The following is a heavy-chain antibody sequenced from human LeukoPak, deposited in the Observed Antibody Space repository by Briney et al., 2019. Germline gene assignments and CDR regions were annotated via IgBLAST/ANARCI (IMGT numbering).Heavy chain of an antibody. J-gene: IGHJ4*02. CDR3: TTFYCSSTSCYDY. CDR2: IKTKTDGGTT. D-gene: IGHD2-2*01. CDR1: GFTFSNAW. Sequence: GGSLRLSCAASGFTFSNAWMSWVRQAPGKGLEWVGRIKTKTDGGTTDYAAPVKGRFTLSRDDSKNTLFLQMNSLKTEDTAVYYCTTFYCSSTSCYDYWGQGTLVTVSS. V-gene: IGHV3-15*01.